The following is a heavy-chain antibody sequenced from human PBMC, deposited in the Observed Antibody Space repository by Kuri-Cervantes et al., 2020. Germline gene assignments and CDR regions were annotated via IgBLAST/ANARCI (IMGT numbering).Heavy chain of an antibody. CDR3: ARDSLSCAFDI. CDR1: GGSISSSNW. V-gene: IGHV4-61*01. J-gene: IGHJ3*02. Sequence: SETLSLTCAVSGGSISSSNWWSWIRQPPGKGLEWIGYIYYSGSTNYNPSLKSRVTISVDTSKNQFSLKLSSVTAADTAVYYCARDSLSCAFDIWGQGQWSPSPQ. CDR2: IYYSGST.